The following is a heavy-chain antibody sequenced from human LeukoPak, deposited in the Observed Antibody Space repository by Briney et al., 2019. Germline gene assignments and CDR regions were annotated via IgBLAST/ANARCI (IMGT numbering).Heavy chain of an antibody. CDR3: ARYDSSGYVC. V-gene: IGHV4-34*01. J-gene: IGHJ4*02. CDR2: INHSGST. CDR1: GGSFSGYY. Sequence: SETLSLTCAVYGGSFSGYYWSWIRQPPGKGLEWIGEINHSGSTNYNPSLKSRVTISVDTSKNQFSLKLSSVTAADTAVYYCARYDSSGYVCWGQGTLVTVSS. D-gene: IGHD3-22*01.